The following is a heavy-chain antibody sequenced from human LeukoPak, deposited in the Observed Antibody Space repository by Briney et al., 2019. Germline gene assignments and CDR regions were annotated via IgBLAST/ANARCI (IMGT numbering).Heavy chain of an antibody. CDR3: ARGRGTIFGMVIIWFDP. CDR1: GFTFSSYA. Sequence: GGSLRLSCAASGFTFSSYAMSWVRQAPGKGLEWVSAISGSGGSTYYADSVKGRFTISRDNSKNTLYLQMTSLRAEDTAVYYCARGRGTIFGMVIIWFDPWGQGTLVTVSS. D-gene: IGHD3-3*01. V-gene: IGHV3-23*01. J-gene: IGHJ5*02. CDR2: ISGSGGST.